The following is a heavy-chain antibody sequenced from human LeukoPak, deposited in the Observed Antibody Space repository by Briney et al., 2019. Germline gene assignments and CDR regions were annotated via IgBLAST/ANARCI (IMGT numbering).Heavy chain of an antibody. V-gene: IGHV3-21*01. Sequence: PGGPLSLSCATSGFPFRSYSMNWARQAPGKGLEGVWSIISSSSYIYSADSGKGRFTISRDNAKNSLYLQMSSLRAEDTAVYYCARGNMVRGVIITGDYYYYYMDVWGKGTTVTVSS. CDR2: IISSSSYI. J-gene: IGHJ6*03. CDR3: ARGNMVRGVIITGDYYYYYMDV. D-gene: IGHD3-10*01. CDR1: GFPFRSYS.